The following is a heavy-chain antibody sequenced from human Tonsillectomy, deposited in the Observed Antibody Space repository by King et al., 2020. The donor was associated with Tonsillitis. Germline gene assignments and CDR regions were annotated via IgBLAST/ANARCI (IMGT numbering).Heavy chain of an antibody. CDR1: GFTFRTYS. CDR3: ARDGDYISTGSYPTYSYCGMDV. J-gene: IGHJ6*02. CDR2: ISNSGSTI. D-gene: IGHD3-9*01. Sequence: VQLVESGGGLVQPGGSLRLSCEASGFTFRTYSMNWVRQSPGKGLEWVSYISNSGSTIYYADSVKGRFTISRDNAKNSLFLQMNSLRAEDTAVYYCARDGDYISTGSYPTYSYCGMDVWGQGTTVTVSS. V-gene: IGHV3-48*01.